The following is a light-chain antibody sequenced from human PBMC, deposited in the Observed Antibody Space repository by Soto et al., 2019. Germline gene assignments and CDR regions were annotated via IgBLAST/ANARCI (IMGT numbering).Light chain of an antibody. Sequence: DIQMTHSPSTLSASVGDRVTITFRSSQSISSWLAWYQQKPGKAPKLLIYDASSLESGAPSRFSGRRSGTEFTLTISSLQPDDFATYYCQQYNSYSPLTFGGGTKVDI. CDR1: QSISSW. V-gene: IGKV1-5*01. J-gene: IGKJ4*01. CDR2: DAS. CDR3: QQYNSYSPLT.